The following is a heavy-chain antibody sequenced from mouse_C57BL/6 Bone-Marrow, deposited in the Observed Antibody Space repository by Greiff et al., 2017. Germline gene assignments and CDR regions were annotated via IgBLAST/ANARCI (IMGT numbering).Heavy chain of an antibody. CDR1: GFTFNTYA. CDR3: VRDAANYYGSRGAMDY. V-gene: IGHV10-3*01. D-gene: IGHD1-1*01. Sequence: EVMLVESGGGLVQPKGSLKLSCAASGFTFNTYAMHWVRQAPGKGLEWVARIRSKSSNYATYYADSVKDRFTISRDDSQSMLYLQMNNLKTEDTAMYYCVRDAANYYGSRGAMDYWSQGTSVTVSS. CDR2: IRSKSSNYAT. J-gene: IGHJ4*01.